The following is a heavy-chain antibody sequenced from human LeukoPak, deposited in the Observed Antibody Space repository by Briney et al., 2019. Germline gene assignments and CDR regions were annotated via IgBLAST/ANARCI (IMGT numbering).Heavy chain of an antibody. CDR3: ARDYSGSGSP. CDR2: ISWNSGSI. CDR1: GFTFDDYA. D-gene: IGHD3-10*01. Sequence: GGSLRLSCAASGFTFDDYAMHWVRQAPGKGLEWVSGISWNSGSIGYADSVKGRFTVSRDNAKNTLYLQMNSLRADDTAVYYCARDYSGSGSPWGQGTLVTVSS. J-gene: IGHJ5*02. V-gene: IGHV3-9*01.